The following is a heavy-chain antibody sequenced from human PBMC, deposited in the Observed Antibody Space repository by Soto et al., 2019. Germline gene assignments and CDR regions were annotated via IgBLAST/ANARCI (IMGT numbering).Heavy chain of an antibody. CDR2: IHHSGRT. J-gene: IGHJ4*02. Sequence: QVHLQQWGAGLLKPSETLSLTCALYGGSLDGYYWSWIRQSPGKGLEWIGEIHHSGRTKYNPSLKSRVSLSVDTSTKHFSLKLTSVTAADRGVYYCARGVDSWSGYLFWGQGTPVTVSS. CDR3: ARGVDSWSGYLF. V-gene: IGHV4-34*01. D-gene: IGHD3-3*01. CDR1: GGSLDGYY.